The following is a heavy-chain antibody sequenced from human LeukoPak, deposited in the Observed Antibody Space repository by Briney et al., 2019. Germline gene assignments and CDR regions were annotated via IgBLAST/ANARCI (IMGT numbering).Heavy chain of an antibody. V-gene: IGHV4-61*01. CDR2: IYYSGST. CDR3: ARDRTVDTAMVDAFDI. Sequence: SETLSLTCTVSGYSISSGYYWGWIRQPPGKGLEWIGYIYYSGSTNYNPSLKSRVTISVDTSKNQFSLKLSSVTAADTAVYYCARDRTVDTAMVDAFDIWGQGTMVTVSS. D-gene: IGHD5-18*01. CDR1: GYSISSGYY. J-gene: IGHJ3*02.